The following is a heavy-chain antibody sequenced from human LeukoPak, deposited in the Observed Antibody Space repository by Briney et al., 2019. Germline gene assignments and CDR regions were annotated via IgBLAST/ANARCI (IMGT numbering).Heavy chain of an antibody. V-gene: IGHV3-53*01. CDR3: ARGKVYYYYDY. Sequence: GGSLRLSCVASEFTVRSNYMTWIRQAPGKGLEWVSVLHSGGDTYYAESVKGRFTISRDDSKNTLYLQMNSLRVEDTAVYYCARGKVYYYYDYWGQGTLVTVSS. D-gene: IGHD5/OR15-5a*01. J-gene: IGHJ4*02. CDR1: EFTVRSNY. CDR2: LHSGGDT.